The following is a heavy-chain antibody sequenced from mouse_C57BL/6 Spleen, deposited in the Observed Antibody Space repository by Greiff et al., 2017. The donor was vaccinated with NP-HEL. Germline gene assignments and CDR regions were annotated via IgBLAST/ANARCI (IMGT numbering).Heavy chain of an antibody. V-gene: IGHV1-54*01. CDR2: INPGSGGT. Sequence: VQLQQSGAELVRPGTSVKVSCKASGYAFTNYLIEWVKQRPGQGLEWIGVINPGSGGTNYNEKFKGKATLTADKSSSTAYMQLSSLTSEDSAVYFCARGDGYFYAMDDWGQGTSVTVSS. D-gene: IGHD2-3*01. J-gene: IGHJ4*01. CDR1: GYAFTNYL. CDR3: ARGDGYFYAMDD.